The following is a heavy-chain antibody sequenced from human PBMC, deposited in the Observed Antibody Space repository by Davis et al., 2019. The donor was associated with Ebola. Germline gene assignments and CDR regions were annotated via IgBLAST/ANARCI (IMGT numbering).Heavy chain of an antibody. J-gene: IGHJ4*02. V-gene: IGHV1-46*01. CDR1: GYTFTDYH. Sequence: ASVKVSCKASGYTFTDYHMHWVRQAPGQGLEWMGIINPDDSSTSYSQNFQGRVTLTTDTSTSTAYMELRSLRSDDTAVYYCARGGGSTYSGIDHWGQGTLVTVSS. CDR2: INPDDSST. CDR3: ARGGGSTYSGIDH. D-gene: IGHD2-21*01.